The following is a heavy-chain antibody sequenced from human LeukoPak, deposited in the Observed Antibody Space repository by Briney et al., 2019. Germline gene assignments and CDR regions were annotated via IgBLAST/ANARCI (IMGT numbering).Heavy chain of an antibody. CDR1: GGSIRDYY. CDR3: ARLPGCSGGSCYRAFDM. J-gene: IGHJ3*02. V-gene: IGHV4-59*08. Sequence: PSETLSLTCTVSGGSIRDYYWSWIRQPPGKGLEWIGYSHYSETTGYNPSLRSRVTISVDTSKNQFSLKLSSVTAADTVVYYCARLPGCSGGSCYRAFDMWGQGTMVTVSS. CDR2: SHYSETT. D-gene: IGHD2-15*01.